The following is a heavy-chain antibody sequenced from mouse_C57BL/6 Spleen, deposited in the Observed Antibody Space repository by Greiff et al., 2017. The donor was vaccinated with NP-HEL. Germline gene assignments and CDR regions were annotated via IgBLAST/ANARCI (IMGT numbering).Heavy chain of an antibody. CDR2: IYPGSGST. V-gene: IGHV1-55*01. Sequence: QVQLQQPGAELVKPGASVKMSCKASGYTFTSYWITWVKQRPGQGLEWIGDIYPGSGSTNYNEKFKSKATLTVDTSSSTAYMQLSSLTSEDSAVYYCARAPYYYGSSGYFDYWGQGTTLTVSS. CDR1: GYTFTSYW. J-gene: IGHJ2*01. D-gene: IGHD1-1*01. CDR3: ARAPYYYGSSGYFDY.